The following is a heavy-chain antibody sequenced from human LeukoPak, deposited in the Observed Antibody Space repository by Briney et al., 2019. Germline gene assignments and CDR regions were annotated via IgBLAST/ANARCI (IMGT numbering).Heavy chain of an antibody. J-gene: IGHJ4*02. CDR1: GFTFSSYA. CDR2: ISYDGSNK. V-gene: IGHV3-30-3*01. Sequence: GGSLRPSCAASGFTFSSYAMHWVRQAPGKGLEWVAVISYDGSNKYYADSVKGRFTISRDNSKDTLYLQMNSLRAEDTALHFCAKGVLTTLTPFDYWGQGTLVTVSS. D-gene: IGHD4-17*01. CDR3: AKGVLTTLTPFDY.